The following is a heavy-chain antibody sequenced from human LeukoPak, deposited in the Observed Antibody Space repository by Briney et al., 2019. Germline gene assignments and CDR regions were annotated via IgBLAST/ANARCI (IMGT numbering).Heavy chain of an antibody. CDR2: ISASGSNT. CDR1: GFTVSSNY. V-gene: IGHV3-23*01. D-gene: IGHD4-17*01. Sequence: GGSLRLSCAASGFTVSSNYMSWVRQAPGKGPEWVSDISASGSNTKYADSVEGRATISRDNAKNTLYLQMNSLRAEDTAVYYCGKDPNGDYIGAFDMWGQGTMVTVSP. J-gene: IGHJ3*02. CDR3: GKDPNGDYIGAFDM.